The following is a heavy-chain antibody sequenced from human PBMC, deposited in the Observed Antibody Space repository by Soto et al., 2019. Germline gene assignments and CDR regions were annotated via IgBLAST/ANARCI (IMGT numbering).Heavy chain of an antibody. CDR1: GYTFTSYG. V-gene: IGHV1-18*04. D-gene: IGHD5-18*01. CDR3: ARDPPRRYNSGQGLDY. J-gene: IGHJ4*02. CDR2: ISTYYDKT. Sequence: QVQLVQSGAEVKKPGASVKVSCKASGYTFTSYGISWVRQAPGQGLEWMGWISTYYDKTNYAQNLRGRVTMTTDTSTSTAYLELRSLRSDDTAVYYCARDPPRRYNSGQGLDYWGQGTLVTVSS.